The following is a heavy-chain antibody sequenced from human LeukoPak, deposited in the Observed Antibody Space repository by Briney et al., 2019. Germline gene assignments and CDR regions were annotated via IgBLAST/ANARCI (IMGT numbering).Heavy chain of an antibody. CDR2: IYYSGST. CDR3: ASGSDYGYYYFDY. D-gene: IGHD1-26*01. V-gene: IGHV4-61*10. J-gene: IGHJ4*02. CDR1: GGSISSGSDY. Sequence: SETLSLTCSVSGGSISSGSDYWSWIRQPAGKGLEWIGYIYYSGSTNYNPSLKSRVTISVDTSKNQFSLKLSSVTAADTAVYYCASGSDYGYYYFDYWGQGTLVTVSS.